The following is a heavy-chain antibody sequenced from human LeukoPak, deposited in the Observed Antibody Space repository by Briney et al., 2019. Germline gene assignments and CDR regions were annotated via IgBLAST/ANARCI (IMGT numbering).Heavy chain of an antibody. J-gene: IGHJ4*02. CDR3: ARNAN. CDR2: IKEDGSEK. CDR1: GSPLRGIG. V-gene: IGHV3-7*01. D-gene: IGHD2-8*01. Sequence: GGSLGSPCPPPGSPLRGIGRAGSGQAPGKGPEWVANIKEDGSEKSCVDSVKGRFTISRDNAKNSLYLQMNSLRAEDTAVYYCARNANWGQGTLVPVSS.